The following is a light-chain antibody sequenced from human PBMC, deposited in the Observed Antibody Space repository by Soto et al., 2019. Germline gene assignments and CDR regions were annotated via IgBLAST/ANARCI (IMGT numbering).Light chain of an antibody. J-gene: IGLJ1*01. CDR1: SSDVGAYKY. CDR3: NSYAGDIIRFV. V-gene: IGLV2-14*01. Sequence: QSALTQPASVSGSPGQSVTISCTGTSSDVGAYKYVSWYRQHPGKAPKLMIYEVSNRPSGVSNRFSGSKSGNTASLTISGLQADDEADYYCNSYAGDIIRFVFXTGTKVTV. CDR2: EVS.